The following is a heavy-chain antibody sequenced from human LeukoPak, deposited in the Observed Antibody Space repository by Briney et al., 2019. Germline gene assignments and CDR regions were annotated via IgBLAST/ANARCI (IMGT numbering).Heavy chain of an antibody. D-gene: IGHD1-26*01. CDR1: GYTFTSYY. CDR2: INPSGGST. CDR3: ARDPEVMGATTAGYWYFDL. Sequence: APVKVSCKASGYTFTSYYMHWVRQAPGQGLEWMGLINPSGGSTSYAQKFQGRVTMTRDTSTSTVYMELSSLSSEDTAVYYCARDPEVMGATTAGYWYFDLWGRGTLVTVSS. V-gene: IGHV1-46*01. J-gene: IGHJ2*01.